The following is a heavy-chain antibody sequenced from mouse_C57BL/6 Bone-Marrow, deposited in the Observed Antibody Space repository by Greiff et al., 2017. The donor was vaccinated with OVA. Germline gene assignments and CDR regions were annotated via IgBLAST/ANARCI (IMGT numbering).Heavy chain of an antibody. Sequence: VQLQQSGPELVKPGASVKISCKASGYAFSSSWMNWVKQRPGKGLEWIGRIYPGDGDTNYNGKFKGKATLTADKSSSTAYMQLSSLTSEDSAVYFCARGRNDDGWYFDVWDTGTTVTVSS. D-gene: IGHD2-12*01. CDR2: IYPGDGDT. J-gene: IGHJ1*03. CDR1: GYAFSSSW. V-gene: IGHV1-82*01. CDR3: ARGRNDDGWYFDV.